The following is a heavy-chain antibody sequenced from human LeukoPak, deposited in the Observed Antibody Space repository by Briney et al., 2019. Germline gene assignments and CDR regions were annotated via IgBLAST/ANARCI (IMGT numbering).Heavy chain of an antibody. D-gene: IGHD6-6*01. CDR2: IIPIFGTA. J-gene: IGHJ4*02. CDR1: GGTFSSYA. CDR3: ARGFTPRSSLTPFDY. V-gene: IGHV1-69*13. Sequence: SVKVSCKASGGTFSSYAISWVRQAPGQGLEWMGGIIPIFGTANYAQKFQGRVTITADESTSTAYMELSSLRSEDTAVYYCARGFTPRSSLTPFDYWGQGTLVTVSS.